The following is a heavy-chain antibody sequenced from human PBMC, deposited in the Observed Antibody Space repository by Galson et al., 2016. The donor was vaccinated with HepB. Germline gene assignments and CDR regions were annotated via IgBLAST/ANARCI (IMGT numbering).Heavy chain of an antibody. CDR3: AKAGTVAAAEY. Sequence: SLRLSCAASGFTFGSFTMTWVRQAPGKGLEWVSTISSTSKYINYADSVKGRFTVSRDNAKSSVSLQMNSLRAEDTAVYYCAKAGTVAAAEYWGQEPWSPSPQ. J-gene: IGHJ4*01. D-gene: IGHD6-19*01. V-gene: IGHV3-21*01. CDR2: ISSTSKYI. CDR1: GFTFGSFT.